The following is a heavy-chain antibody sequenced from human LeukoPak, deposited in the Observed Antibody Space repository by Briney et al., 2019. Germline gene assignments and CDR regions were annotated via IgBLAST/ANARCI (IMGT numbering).Heavy chain of an antibody. Sequence: PGGSLRLSCAASGFTFSSYSMNWVRQAPGKGLEWVSSISSSSSYIYYADSVKGRFTISRDNAKNSLYLQMNSLRAEDTAVYYCARGGHFDSSFDYWDQGTLVTVSS. V-gene: IGHV3-21*01. CDR1: GFTFSSYS. D-gene: IGHD3-9*01. CDR3: ARGGHFDSSFDY. J-gene: IGHJ4*02. CDR2: ISSSSSYI.